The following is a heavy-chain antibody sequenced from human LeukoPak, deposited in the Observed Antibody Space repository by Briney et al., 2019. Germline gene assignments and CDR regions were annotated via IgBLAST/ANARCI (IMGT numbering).Heavy chain of an antibody. Sequence: GRSLRLSCAASGFTFSSYGMHWVRQAPGKGLEWVAVISYDGSNKYYADSVKGRFTIFRDNSKNTLYLQMNSLRAEDTAVYYCAKDLGDGSGPDYWGQGTLVTVSS. J-gene: IGHJ4*02. D-gene: IGHD3-10*01. V-gene: IGHV3-30*18. CDR3: AKDLGDGSGPDY. CDR2: ISYDGSNK. CDR1: GFTFSSYG.